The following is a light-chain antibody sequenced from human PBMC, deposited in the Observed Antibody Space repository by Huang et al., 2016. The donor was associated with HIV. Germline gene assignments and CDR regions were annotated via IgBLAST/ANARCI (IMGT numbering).Light chain of an antibody. J-gene: IGKJ1*01. V-gene: IGKV3-15*01. CDR2: GAS. Sequence: EIVMTQSPATLSVSPGERATLSCRASQSVSSNLAWYQQKPGQAPRLLIYGASTRATVIPARFSGSGSGTEFTLTISSLQSEDFAVYYCQQYNNWLTFGQGTKVEIK. CDR1: QSVSSN. CDR3: QQYNNWLT.